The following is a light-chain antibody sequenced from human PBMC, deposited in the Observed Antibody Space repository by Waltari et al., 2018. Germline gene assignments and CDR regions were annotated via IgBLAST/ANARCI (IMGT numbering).Light chain of an antibody. J-gene: IGKJ2*01. V-gene: IGKV3-15*01. CDR2: GAS. Sequence: EIVMTQSPATLSVSPGERATLSCRASQSVSSHLAWYPQNPDQAPRLLISGASTRATGIHAIFIGSVSGRAFALTISSLQSEDFAVYYCQQYNNCPPYTFGQGTKLEIK. CDR3: QQYNNCPPYT. CDR1: QSVSSH.